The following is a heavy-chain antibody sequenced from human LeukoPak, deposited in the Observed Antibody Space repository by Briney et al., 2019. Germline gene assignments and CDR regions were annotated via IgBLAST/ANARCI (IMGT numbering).Heavy chain of an antibody. CDR1: GGSISSSSCY. V-gene: IGHV4-39*01. J-gene: IGHJ4*02. D-gene: IGHD5-24*01. CDR3: ASEVRGGYDY. CDR2: IYYSGST. Sequence: SETLSLTCTVSGGSISSSSCYWGWIRQPPGKGLEWIGSIYYSGSTYYNPSLKSRVTISVDTSKNQFSLKLSSVTAADTAVYYCASEVRGGYDYWGQGTLVTVSS.